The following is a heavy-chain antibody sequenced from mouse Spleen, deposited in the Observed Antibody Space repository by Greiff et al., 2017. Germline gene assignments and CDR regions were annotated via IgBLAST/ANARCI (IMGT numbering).Heavy chain of an antibody. D-gene: IGHD2-5*01. V-gene: IGHV5-6-3*01. J-gene: IGHJ3*01. CDR1: GFTFSSYG. CDR3: VRQDTYYSNDWFAY. Sequence: EVKLVESGGGLVQPGGSLKLSCAASGFTFSSYGMSWVRQTPDKRLELVATINSNGGSTYYPDSVKGRFTISRDNARNIMYLQMSSLRSEDTAMYYCVRQDTYYSNDWFAYWGQGTLVTVSA. CDR2: INSNGGST.